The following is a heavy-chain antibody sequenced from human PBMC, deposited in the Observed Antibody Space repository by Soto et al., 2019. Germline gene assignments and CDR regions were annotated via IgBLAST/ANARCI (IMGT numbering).Heavy chain of an antibody. CDR1: GFPFSSYV. V-gene: IGHV3-23*01. J-gene: IGHJ6*02. CDR3: ARDVTDYVLDV. D-gene: IGHD3-9*01. CDR2: ITGGGSNT. Sequence: EVQLLESGGGLVQRGGSLRLSCAASGFPFSSYVMSWVRQAPGKGLEWVSGITGGGSNTFYADSVKGRFTISRDNSKKTVELLMNSLRREDTAVYYCARDVTDYVLDVWGQGTTVNVSS.